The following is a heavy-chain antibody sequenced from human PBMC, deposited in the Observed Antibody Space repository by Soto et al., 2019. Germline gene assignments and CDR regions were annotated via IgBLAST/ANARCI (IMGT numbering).Heavy chain of an antibody. V-gene: IGHV3-23*01. D-gene: IGHD2-2*01. Sequence: GGSLRLSCAASGFTFSGYAMSWGRQAPGKGLEWVSAISGSGGSTYYADSVKGRSTISRDNSKNTLYLQMNSLRAEDTAVYYCAKDHQSQLYGMDVWGQGTTVTVSS. CDR1: GFTFSGYA. CDR3: AKDHQSQLYGMDV. CDR2: ISGSGGST. J-gene: IGHJ6*02.